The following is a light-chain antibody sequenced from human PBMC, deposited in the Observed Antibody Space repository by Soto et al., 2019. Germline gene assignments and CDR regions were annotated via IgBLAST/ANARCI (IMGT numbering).Light chain of an antibody. J-gene: IGLJ1*01. V-gene: IGLV2-14*01. Sequence: QSALTQPASVSGSPGQSITISCTGTSSDVGGYKFVSWYQQHPGKAPKLMIYEVSYRPSGVSNRFSGSKSGNTASLTIPGLQAEDEADYHCGSYTSSSTHVFGTGTKVTVL. CDR2: EVS. CDR3: GSYTSSSTHV. CDR1: SSDVGGYKF.